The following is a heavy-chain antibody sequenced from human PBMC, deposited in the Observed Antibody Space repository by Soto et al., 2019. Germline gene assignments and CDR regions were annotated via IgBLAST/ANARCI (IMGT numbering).Heavy chain of an antibody. V-gene: IGHV3-48*01. CDR3: ARHPERIAQIGWFDP. CDR2: ISSSSSTI. Sequence: GGSLRVSCAASGFPFSSYSMNWVRQAPGKGLEWVSYISSSSSTIYYADSVKGRFTISRDNAKNSLYLQMNSLRAEDTAVYYCARHPERIAQIGWFDPWGQGTLVTVSS. CDR1: GFPFSSYS. J-gene: IGHJ5*02. D-gene: IGHD6-13*01.